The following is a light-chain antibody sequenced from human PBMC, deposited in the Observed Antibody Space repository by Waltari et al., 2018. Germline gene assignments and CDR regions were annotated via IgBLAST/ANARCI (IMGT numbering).Light chain of an antibody. CDR1: IPNPGSQY. V-gene: IGLV1-47*01. CDR3: ASWDDSHYV. J-gene: IGLJ1*01. CDR2: RNN. Sequence: QSVLTQPPSASETPGQRVTISCSGTIPNPGSQYLYLYQQVPGAAPRLLIYRNNQRPSGVPDRFSGSKFGTSASLAIDGLRSEDEAVYYCASWDDSHYVFGPGTKVTVL.